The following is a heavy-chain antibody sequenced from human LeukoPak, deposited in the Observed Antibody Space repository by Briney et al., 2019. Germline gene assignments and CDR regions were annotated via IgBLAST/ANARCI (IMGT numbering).Heavy chain of an antibody. CDR1: GFTVSSNY. Sequence: PGGSLRLSCAASGFTVSSNYMSWVRQAPGKGLEWVSVIYSGGSTYYADSVKGRFTISRDNSKNTLYLQMNSLRAEDTAVYYCARDSQLLYQHTERISYYYCYGMDVWGQGTTVTVSS. V-gene: IGHV3-66*01. CDR3: ARDSQLLYQHTERISYYYCYGMDV. J-gene: IGHJ6*02. CDR2: IYSGGST. D-gene: IGHD2-2*02.